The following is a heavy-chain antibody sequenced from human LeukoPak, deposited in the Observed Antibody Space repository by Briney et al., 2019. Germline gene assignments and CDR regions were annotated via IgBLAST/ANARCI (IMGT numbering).Heavy chain of an antibody. Sequence: ASVKVSCKASGYTFTGYYMHWVRQAPGQGLEWMGWINPNSGGTNYAQNFQGRVTMTRDTSISTAYMELSRLISDDTAVYYCASGPGIAVAGSTGWGQGTLVTVSS. J-gene: IGHJ4*02. CDR2: INPNSGGT. CDR3: ASGPGIAVAGSTG. CDR1: GYTFTGYY. V-gene: IGHV1-2*02. D-gene: IGHD6-19*01.